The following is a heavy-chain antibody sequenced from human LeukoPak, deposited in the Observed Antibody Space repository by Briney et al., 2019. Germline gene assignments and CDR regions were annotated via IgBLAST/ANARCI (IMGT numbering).Heavy chain of an antibody. CDR1: GFSFSSYT. V-gene: IGHV3-21*01. J-gene: IGHJ4*02. D-gene: IGHD2-21*02. CDR3: ARDGRCGGDCYAS. Sequence: GGSLRLPCAASGFSFSSYTMNWVRQAPGKGLEWVSIISSSSTYIYYADSVKGRFTISRDNAKNALYLQMNSLRVEDTAVYYCARDGRCGGDCYASWGQGTLVTVSS. CDR2: ISSSSTYI.